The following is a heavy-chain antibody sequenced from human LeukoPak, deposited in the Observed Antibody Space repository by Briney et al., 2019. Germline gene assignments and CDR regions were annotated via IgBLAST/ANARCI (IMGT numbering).Heavy chain of an antibody. D-gene: IGHD3-10*01. CDR2: ISSSSSYI. J-gene: IGHJ4*02. Sequence: PGGSLRLSCAASGLTFSSYSMNWVRQAPGKGLEWVSSISSSSSYIYYADSVKGRFTISRDNAKNSLYLQMNSLRAEDTAVYYCARDLSGSYPDFDYWGQGTLVTVSS. V-gene: IGHV3-21*01. CDR3: ARDLSGSYPDFDY. CDR1: GLTFSSYS.